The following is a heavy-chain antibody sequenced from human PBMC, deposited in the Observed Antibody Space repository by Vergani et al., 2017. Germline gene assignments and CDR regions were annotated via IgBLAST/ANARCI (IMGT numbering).Heavy chain of an antibody. D-gene: IGHD2-8*01. V-gene: IGHV3-33*01. CDR1: GFTLSSHA. CDR2: IWYDGSKE. Sequence: QVQLEESGGGVVQPGRSLRLSCAGSGFTLSSHAMHWVRQAPGKGLEWVAFIWYDGSKEYYADSVKGRFTISRDNPKNTLYLQMNNLRAADTAVYYCARSGYCAHGVCYMTYYYYMDVWGKGTAVTVSS. J-gene: IGHJ6*03. CDR3: ARSGYCAHGVCYMTYYYYMDV.